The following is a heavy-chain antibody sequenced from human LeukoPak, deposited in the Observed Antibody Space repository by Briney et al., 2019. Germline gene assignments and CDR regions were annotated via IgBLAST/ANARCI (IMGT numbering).Heavy chain of an antibody. V-gene: IGHV3-30*02. CDR2: IRYDGSNK. J-gene: IGHJ4*02. CDR1: GFTFSSYA. D-gene: IGHD3-22*01. CDR3: AREATYYYDSTTYYSSDF. Sequence: GGSLRLSCAASGFTFSSYAMSWVRQAPGKGLEWVAFIRYDGSNKYYADSVKGRFTISRDNSKNTLYLQMNSLRAEDTAVYCCAREATYYYDSTTYYSSDFWGQGTLVTVSS.